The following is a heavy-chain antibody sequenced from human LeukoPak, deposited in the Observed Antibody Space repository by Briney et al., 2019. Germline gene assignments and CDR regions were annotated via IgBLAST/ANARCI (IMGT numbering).Heavy chain of an antibody. Sequence: ASVKVSCKASGYTFTSYYMHWVRQAPGQGLEWMGIINPSGGSTSYAQKFQGRVTMTRDTSTSTVYMELSSLTSEDTAIYYCARDFADRSGYSDYWGQGTLVTVSP. V-gene: IGHV1-46*01. D-gene: IGHD5-18*01. CDR1: GYTFTSYY. J-gene: IGHJ4*02. CDR2: INPSGGST. CDR3: ARDFADRSGYSDY.